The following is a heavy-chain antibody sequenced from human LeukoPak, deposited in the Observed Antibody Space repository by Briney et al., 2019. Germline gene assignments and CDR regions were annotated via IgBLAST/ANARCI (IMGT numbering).Heavy chain of an antibody. CDR2: IFTGGST. CDR3: ASRAWDSMALDI. V-gene: IGHV4-61*09. Sequence: SETLSLTCTVSGGSLSRGSSYWSWIRQPAGKGLEWIGHIFTGGSTKYNPSLKSRVSISVDTSKNQFSLKVNSLTAADTAVYYCASRAWDSMALDIWGQGTMVTVSS. CDR1: GGSLSRGSSY. D-gene: IGHD1-26*01. J-gene: IGHJ3*02.